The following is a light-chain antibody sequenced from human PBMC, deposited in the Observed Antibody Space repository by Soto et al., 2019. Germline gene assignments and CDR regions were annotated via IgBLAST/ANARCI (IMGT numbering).Light chain of an antibody. CDR1: QSISFY. J-gene: IGKJ3*01. V-gene: IGKV1-39*01. CDR3: QQIYSTPYS. CDR2: STS. Sequence: DIQMTQSPSSLSASVGDRVTITCRASQSISFYLNWFQKKPGKAPELLIYSTSSLQSGVPSRFRGSGSGTDFTLTISSLQPEDFATYYCQQIYSTPYSFGPGTKVDIK.